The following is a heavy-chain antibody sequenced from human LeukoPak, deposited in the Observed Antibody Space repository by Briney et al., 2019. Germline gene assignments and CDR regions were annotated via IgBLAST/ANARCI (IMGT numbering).Heavy chain of an antibody. V-gene: IGHV4-59*08. J-gene: IGHJ4*02. CDR3: AGGPYDTSFDY. D-gene: IGHD3-22*01. CDR1: GGSISSYY. Sequence: PSETLSLTCTVSGGSISSYYWSWIRQPPGKGLEWIGYIYYSGSTNYNPSLKSRVTISVDTSKNQFSLKLSSVTAADTAVYYCAGGPYDTSFDYWGQGTLVTVSS. CDR2: IYYSGST.